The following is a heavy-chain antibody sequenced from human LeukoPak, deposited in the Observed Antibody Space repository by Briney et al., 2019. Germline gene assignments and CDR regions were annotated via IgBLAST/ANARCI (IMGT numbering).Heavy chain of an antibody. V-gene: IGHV3-48*01. CDR1: GFTFSSYS. CDR2: ISSSSSTI. D-gene: IGHD5/OR15-5a*01. J-gene: IGHJ6*03. Sequence: GGSLRLSCAASGFTFSSYSMNWVRQAPGKGLEWVSYISSSSSTIYYADSVKGRFTISRDNAKNSLYLQMNSLRAEDTAVYYCASAPSNRVYPVSYYYYMDVWGKGTTVTVSS. CDR3: ASAPSNRVYPVSYYYYMDV.